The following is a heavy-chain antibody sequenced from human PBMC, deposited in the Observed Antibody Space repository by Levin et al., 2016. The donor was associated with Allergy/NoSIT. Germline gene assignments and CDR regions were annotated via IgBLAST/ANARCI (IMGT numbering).Heavy chain of an antibody. J-gene: IGHJ6*02. Sequence: SETLSLTCSVSGRSVESYYWNWIRQTPGKGLEWIGSVYDSGISSYNYNPSLKSRVTMFVDRSKNHLSLKLASVTAADTAVYYCARQVHPLLRGGQQYFYAMDVWGPGATVIVSS. CDR1: GRSVESYY. CDR2: VYDSGISSY. D-gene: IGHD3-10*01. CDR3: ARQVHPLLRGGQQYFYAMDV. V-gene: IGHV4-59*08.